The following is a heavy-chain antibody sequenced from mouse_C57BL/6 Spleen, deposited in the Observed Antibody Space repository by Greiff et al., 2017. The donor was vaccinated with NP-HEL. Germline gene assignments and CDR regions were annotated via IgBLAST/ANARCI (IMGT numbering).Heavy chain of an antibody. V-gene: IGHV1-64*01. CDR2: IHPNSGSN. CDR1: GYTFTSYW. CDR3: ARTDCYGSFSRLTAFAY. D-gene: IGHD1-1*01. Sequence: QVHVKQPGAELVKPGASVKLSCKASGYTFTSYWMHWVKQRPGQGLEWIGMIHPNSGSNNYNEKFKSKATLTVDKSSSTAYMQLSSLTSEDSAVYYCARTDCYGSFSRLTAFAYWGKGTLVTVSA. J-gene: IGHJ3*01.